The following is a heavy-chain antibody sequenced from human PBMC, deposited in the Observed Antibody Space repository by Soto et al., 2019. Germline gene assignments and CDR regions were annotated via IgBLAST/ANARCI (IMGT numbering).Heavy chain of an antibody. CDR3: ARARYSSSWYDY. J-gene: IGHJ4*02. D-gene: IGHD6-13*01. CDR2: IIPIFGTA. CDR1: GGTSSSYA. Sequence: ASVKVSCKASGGTSSSYAISWVRQAPGQGLEWMGGIIPIFGTANYAQKFQGRVTITADESTSTAYMELSSLRSEDTAVYYCARARYSSSWYDYWGQGTLVTVSS. V-gene: IGHV1-69*13.